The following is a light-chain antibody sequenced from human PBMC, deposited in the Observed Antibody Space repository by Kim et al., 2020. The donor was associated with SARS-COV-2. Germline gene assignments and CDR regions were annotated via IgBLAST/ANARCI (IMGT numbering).Light chain of an antibody. J-gene: IGLJ2*01. CDR1: KLGYKY. Sequence: SVSPGQTASITCSGDKLGYKYACWYLQKPGQSPVLVIYQDNKRPSGIPERFSGSNSGNTATLTISGTQATDEADYYCQAWDSSTVLFGGGTQLTVL. CDR3: QAWDSSTVL. CDR2: QDN. V-gene: IGLV3-1*01.